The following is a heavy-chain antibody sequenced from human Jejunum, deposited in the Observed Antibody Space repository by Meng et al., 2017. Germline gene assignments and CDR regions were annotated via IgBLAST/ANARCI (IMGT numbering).Heavy chain of an antibody. CDR2: IHYSGGT. Sequence: QVSLQESGQGLVEPATTLSLSFTVSGGSRNRAGHYWSWIRQDPGKGLEWIGYIHYSGGTYYNPSLKSQVTISVDTSKNQFSLKLNSVSAADTAVYYCARATAGNSEYFQNWGQGTLVTVSS. CDR1: GGSRNRAGHY. CDR3: ARATAGNSEYFQN. D-gene: IGHD4-23*01. J-gene: IGHJ1*01. V-gene: IGHV4-31*01.